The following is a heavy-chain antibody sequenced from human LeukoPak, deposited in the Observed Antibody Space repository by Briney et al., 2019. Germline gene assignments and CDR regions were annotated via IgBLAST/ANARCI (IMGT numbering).Heavy chain of an antibody. J-gene: IGHJ1*01. CDR3: ARDLPFAGLLEWLLEY. CDR1: GYTFTSFG. CDR2: ISAFDGKR. D-gene: IGHD3-3*01. Sequence: GASVKVSCKASGYTFTSFGITWVRQAPGQGLEWMGWISAFDGKRNYGQKFHDRVIMTIDTSTTTAYLEMWNLRSDDTAVYYCARDLPFAGLLEWLLEYWGQGTLITVSS. V-gene: IGHV1-18*01.